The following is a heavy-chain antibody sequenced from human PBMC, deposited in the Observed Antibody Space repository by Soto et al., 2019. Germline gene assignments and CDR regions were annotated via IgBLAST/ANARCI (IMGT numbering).Heavy chain of an antibody. V-gene: IGHV4-59*01. CDR2: IYYSGST. CDR3: ASSAPDYYYDSSGFDN. D-gene: IGHD3-22*01. Sequence: PWETLSLTCTVSGGSISGYYWSWIRQPPGKGLEWIGNIYYSGSTNYKPSLKSRVTISVDTSKNQFSLKLSSVTAADTAVYYCASSAPDYYYDSSGFDNWGQGALVTVSS. J-gene: IGHJ4*02. CDR1: GGSISGYY.